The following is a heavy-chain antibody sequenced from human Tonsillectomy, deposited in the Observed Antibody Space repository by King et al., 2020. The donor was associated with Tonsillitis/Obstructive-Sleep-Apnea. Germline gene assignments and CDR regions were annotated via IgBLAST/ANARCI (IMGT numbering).Heavy chain of an antibody. J-gene: IGHJ1*01. V-gene: IGHV3-30*18. Sequence: VQLVESGGGVVQPGRSLRLSCAASGFTFSSYGMHWVRQAPGKGLEGVAVISYDGNNKYYADSVKGRFTISRDNSKNTLYLQMNSLRAEDTAVYYCAKEGQQLVLNEYFQHWGQGTLVTVSS. CDR2: ISYDGNNK. CDR1: GFTFSSYG. CDR3: AKEGQQLVLNEYFQH. D-gene: IGHD6-13*01.